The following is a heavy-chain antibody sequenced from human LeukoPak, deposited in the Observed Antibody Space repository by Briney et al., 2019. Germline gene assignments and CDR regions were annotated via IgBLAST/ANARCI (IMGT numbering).Heavy chain of an antibody. CDR1: GFTFSSYS. Sequence: GGSLRLSCAASGFTFSSYSMNWVRQAPGKGLEWVSSISSSSSYIYYADSVKGRSTISRDNAKNSLYLQMSSLRDEGTAVYYCARVGYYYDSSGYYEGDYFYMDVWGKGTTVTVSS. CDR2: ISSSSSYI. D-gene: IGHD3-22*01. CDR3: ARVGYYYDSSGYYEGDYFYMDV. V-gene: IGHV3-21*01. J-gene: IGHJ6*03.